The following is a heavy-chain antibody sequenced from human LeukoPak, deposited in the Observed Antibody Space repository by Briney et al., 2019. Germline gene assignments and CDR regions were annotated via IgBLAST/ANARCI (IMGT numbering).Heavy chain of an antibody. J-gene: IGHJ3*02. CDR2: IYYSGST. CDR1: GGSISSNSYY. D-gene: IGHD2-21*02. CDR3: ARFVVVTAEDAFDI. V-gene: IGHV4-39*07. Sequence: SETLSLTCTVSGGSISSNSYYWGWIRQPPGKGLEWIGSIYYSGSTYYNPSLKSRVTISVDTSKNQFSLKLNSVTAADTAVYYCARFVVVTAEDAFDIWGQGTMVTVSS.